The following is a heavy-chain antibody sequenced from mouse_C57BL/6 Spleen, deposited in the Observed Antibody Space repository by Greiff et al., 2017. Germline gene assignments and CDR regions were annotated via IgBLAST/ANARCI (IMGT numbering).Heavy chain of an antibody. CDR1: GYTFTSYW. D-gene: IGHD2-5*01. V-gene: IGHV1-55*01. CDR3: ARYYSNYGRGYYAMDY. J-gene: IGHJ4*01. CDR2: IYPGSGST. Sequence: QVQLQQPGAELVKPGASVKMSCKASGYTFTSYWITWVKQRPGQGLEWLGDIYPGSGSTNYNEKFKTKATLTVDTSSSTAYMQLSSLTSEDSAVYYCARYYSNYGRGYYAMDYWGQGTSVTVSS.